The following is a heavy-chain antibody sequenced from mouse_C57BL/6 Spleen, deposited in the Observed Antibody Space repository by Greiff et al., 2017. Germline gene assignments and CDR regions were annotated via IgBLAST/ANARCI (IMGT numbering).Heavy chain of an antibody. CDR2: ISDGGSYT. D-gene: IGHD2-1*01. Sequence: EVKLVESGGGLVKPGGSLKLSCAASGFTFSSYAMSWVRQTPEKRLEWVATISDGGSYTYYPDNVKGRFTISRDNAKNNLYLQMSHLKSEDTAMYYCARERGNGNLYYYAMDYWGQGTSVTVSS. CDR1: GFTFSSYA. CDR3: ARERGNGNLYYYAMDY. V-gene: IGHV5-4*01. J-gene: IGHJ4*01.